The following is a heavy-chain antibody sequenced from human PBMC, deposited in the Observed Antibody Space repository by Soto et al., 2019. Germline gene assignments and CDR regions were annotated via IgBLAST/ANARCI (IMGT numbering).Heavy chain of an antibody. CDR3: AKTGTTMAYYYYYMDA. Sequence: PSETLSLTCTVSGGSISSYYWSWIRQPPGKGLEWIGYIYYSGSTNYNPSLKSRVTISVDTSKNQFSLKLSSVTAADTAVYYCAKTGTTMAYYYYYMDAWGKGTPVTVS. CDR2: IYYSGST. D-gene: IGHD1-1*01. J-gene: IGHJ6*03. CDR1: GGSISSYY. V-gene: IGHV4-59*01.